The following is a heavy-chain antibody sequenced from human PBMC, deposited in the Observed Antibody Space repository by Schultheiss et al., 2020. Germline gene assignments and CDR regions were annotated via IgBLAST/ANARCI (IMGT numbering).Heavy chain of an antibody. Sequence: SETLSLTCTVSGGSISSYYWGWIRQPPGKGLEWIGYIYYSGTTDYNPSLKSRVIISVDTSMNQFSLKLSSVTAADTAVYYCARMSLLGRPSYWYFDLWGRGSLVTVSS. D-gene: IGHD3-10*01. J-gene: IGHJ2*01. CDR2: IYYSGTT. V-gene: IGHV4-59*08. CDR3: ARMSLLGRPSYWYFDL. CDR1: GGSISSYY.